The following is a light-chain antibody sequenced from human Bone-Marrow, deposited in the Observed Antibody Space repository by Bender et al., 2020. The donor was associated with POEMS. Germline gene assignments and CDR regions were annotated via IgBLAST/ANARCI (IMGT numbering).Light chain of an antibody. J-gene: IGLJ1*01. Sequence: QSALTQPASVSGSPGQSVTISCTGTSSDVAGFNYVSWYQVHPGKAPKLMIYEVAKRPSGVPDRFSGSKSGTSASLAISDIQSEDEADYYCFSYTTRNTYVFGSGTKVTVL. CDR2: EVA. CDR3: FSYTTRNTYV. CDR1: SSDVAGFNY. V-gene: IGLV2-14*01.